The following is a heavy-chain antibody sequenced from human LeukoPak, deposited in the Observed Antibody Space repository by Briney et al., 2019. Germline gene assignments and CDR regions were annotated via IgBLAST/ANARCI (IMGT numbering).Heavy chain of an antibody. CDR3: ARGPHTSGWPQQYY. D-gene: IGHD6-19*01. Sequence: ASVKVSCKASGYTFTSYGISWVRQATGQGLEWMGWMNPNSGSAGYAQKFQGRVTMTRDTSINTAYMELTSLRSEDTAVYYCARGPHTSGWPQQYYWGQGTLVAVSS. CDR1: GYTFTSYG. V-gene: IGHV1-8*02. J-gene: IGHJ4*02. CDR2: MNPNSGSA.